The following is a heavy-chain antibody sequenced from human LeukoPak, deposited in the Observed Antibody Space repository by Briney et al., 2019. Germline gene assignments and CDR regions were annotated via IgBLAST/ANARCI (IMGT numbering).Heavy chain of an antibody. D-gene: IGHD3-10*01. J-gene: IGHJ6*03. Sequence: PGGSLRLSCEVSGFTFSTYGMHWVRQPPGKGLEWLASIPYDGSNKYYTDSVKGRITISRDNSKNTLYLQMNSLRAEDTAVYYCAKGGAVSSKSITLIRGTRKYYYYMDVWGKGTTVTISS. CDR2: IPYDGSNK. CDR1: GFTFSTYG. CDR3: AKGGAVSSKSITLIRGTRKYYYYMDV. V-gene: IGHV3-30*18.